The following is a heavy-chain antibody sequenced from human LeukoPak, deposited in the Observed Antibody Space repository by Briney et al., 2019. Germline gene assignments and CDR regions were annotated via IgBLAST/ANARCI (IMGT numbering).Heavy chain of an antibody. CDR3: ARDGVTFYDILTGYHFDY. Sequence: ASVKVSCKASGYTFTSYGISWVRQAPGQGLEWMGWISAYNGNTNYAQKLQGRVTMTTDTSTSTAYMELRSLRSDDTAVCYCARDGVTFYDILTGYHFDYWGQGTLVTVSS. CDR1: GYTFTSYG. V-gene: IGHV1-18*01. J-gene: IGHJ4*02. D-gene: IGHD3-9*01. CDR2: ISAYNGNT.